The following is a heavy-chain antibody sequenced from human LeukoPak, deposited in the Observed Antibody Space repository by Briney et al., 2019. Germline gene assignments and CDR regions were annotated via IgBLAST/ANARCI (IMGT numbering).Heavy chain of an antibody. CDR2: ISGSGGST. J-gene: IGHJ6*03. V-gene: IGHV3-23*01. Sequence: GGSLRLSCAASGFTFSSFAMSWVRQTPGKGLEWVSAISGSGGSTYYTDSVKGRFTISRDNSKNTLYLQMNSLRAEDTAVYYCARGSPGYMDVWGKGTTVTVSS. CDR3: ARGSPGYMDV. D-gene: IGHD1-14*01. CDR1: GFTFSSFA.